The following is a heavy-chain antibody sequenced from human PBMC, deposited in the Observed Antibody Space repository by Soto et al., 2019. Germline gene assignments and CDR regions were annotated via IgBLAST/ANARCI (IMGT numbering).Heavy chain of an antibody. CDR2: IYYSGST. CDR1: GGSISSYY. CDR3: ASHYRRRGWEWATEPLFDY. D-gene: IGHD6-19*01. Sequence: QVQLQESGPGLVKPSETLSLTCTVSGGSISSYYWSWIRQPPGKGLEWIGYIYYSGSTNYNPSLKSRVTLSVDMSKNQFSLKLSSVTAADTAVYYCASHYRRRGWEWATEPLFDYWGQGILVTVPS. V-gene: IGHV4-59*01. J-gene: IGHJ4*02.